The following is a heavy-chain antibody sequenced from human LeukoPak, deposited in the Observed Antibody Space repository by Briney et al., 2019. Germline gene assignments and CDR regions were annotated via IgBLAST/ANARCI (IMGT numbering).Heavy chain of an antibody. V-gene: IGHV1-18*01. CDR2: ISAYNGNT. Sequence: GASVKVSCKASGYTFTSYGISWVRQAPGQGLEWMGWISAYNGNTNYAQKLQGRVTMTTDTSTSTAYMELRSLRSDDTAVYYCARDGTKEPGTWYYYYMDVWGKGTTVTVSS. D-gene: IGHD1-7*01. CDR1: GYTFTSYG. CDR3: ARDGTKEPGTWYYYYMDV. J-gene: IGHJ6*03.